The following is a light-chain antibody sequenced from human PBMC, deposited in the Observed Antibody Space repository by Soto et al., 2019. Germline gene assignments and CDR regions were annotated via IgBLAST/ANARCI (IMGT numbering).Light chain of an antibody. CDR3: QQYSIYPIT. V-gene: IGKV1-5*03. CDR2: KTA. J-gene: IGKJ4*01. Sequence: DIQMTQSPSTLSASVGDRVTITCRASQDIYNWLAWYQQKPGRAPRLLIYKTAGLESEVPSRFSGSGSGTEYTLTISSLQPDDFATYYCQQYSIYPITFGGGTKLDIK. CDR1: QDIYNW.